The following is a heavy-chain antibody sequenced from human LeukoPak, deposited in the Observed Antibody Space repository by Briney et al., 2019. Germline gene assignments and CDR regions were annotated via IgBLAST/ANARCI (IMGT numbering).Heavy chain of an antibody. CDR2: ISSDGSST. V-gene: IGHV3-74*01. D-gene: IGHD6-19*01. CDR3: ARISLSGWVNDH. Sequence: GGSLRLSCAASGLTFSSHWMHWVRQAPGKGLVWVTRISSDGSSTRYADSVKGRFTISRDNAKNTLYLQMSSLRAEDTAMYYCARISLSGWVNDHWGQGTLVTVSS. CDR1: GLTFSSHW. J-gene: IGHJ4*02.